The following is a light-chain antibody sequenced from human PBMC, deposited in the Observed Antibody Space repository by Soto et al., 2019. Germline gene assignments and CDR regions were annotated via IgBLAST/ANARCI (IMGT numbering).Light chain of an antibody. CDR3: QQYGSSPIT. J-gene: IGKJ5*01. CDR1: QSVSSSY. CDR2: GAS. Sequence: EVVMTQSPATLSVSPGERVTLSCRSSQSVSSSYLAWYQQKPGQAPRLLIHGASSRATGIPDSISGSGSGTDFTLTISRLEPEDFAVYDCQQYGSSPITFGQGTRLEIK. V-gene: IGKV3-20*01.